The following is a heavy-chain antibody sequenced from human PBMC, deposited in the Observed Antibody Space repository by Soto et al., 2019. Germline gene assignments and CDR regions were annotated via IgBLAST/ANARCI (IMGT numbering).Heavy chain of an antibody. Sequence: PGGSLRLSCAASGFTFSNYAMNWVRQAPGKGLEWVSGISWNSGSIGYADSVKGRFTISRDNAKNSLYLQMNSLRAEDTALYYCAIFWGSYRYEGYYYYYYYMDVWGKGTTVTVSS. V-gene: IGHV3-9*01. CDR2: ISWNSGSI. J-gene: IGHJ6*03. CDR3: AIFWGSYRYEGYYYYYYYMDV. CDR1: GFTFSNYA. D-gene: IGHD3-16*02.